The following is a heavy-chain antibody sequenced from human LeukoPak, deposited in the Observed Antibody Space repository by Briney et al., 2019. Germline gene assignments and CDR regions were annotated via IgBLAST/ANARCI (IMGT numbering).Heavy chain of an antibody. J-gene: IGHJ4*02. CDR1: GFTFGSYA. V-gene: IGHV3-23*01. CDR2: INGRGGST. CDR3: VKGGTDYDFWNDSSYSYYFHF. D-gene: IGHD3-3*01. Sequence: GGSLRLSCAASGFTFGSYAMSWVRQAPGKGLEWVSYINGRGGSTFYADSVKGRLTISRDNSKSTLFLQMNSLRVEDTAIYYCVKGGTDYDFWNDSSYSYYFHFWGQGTLVTVSS.